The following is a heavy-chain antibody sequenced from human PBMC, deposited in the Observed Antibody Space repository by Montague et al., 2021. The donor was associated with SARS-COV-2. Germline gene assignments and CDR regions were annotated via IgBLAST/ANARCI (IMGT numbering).Heavy chain of an antibody. V-gene: IGHV4-38-2*02. Sequence: SETLSLTCSVSGYFIGTGYYWGWIRQSPGKGLEWIGSNYLHGNAYYNPSLNSRVTISLDTSNDQFSLRLTFVTTSDTAVYYCARGRVTRAGFDYWGQGIRVIVSS. CDR3: ARGRVTRAGFDY. CDR1: GYFIGTGYY. J-gene: IGHJ4*02. D-gene: IGHD2-21*02. CDR2: NYLHGNA.